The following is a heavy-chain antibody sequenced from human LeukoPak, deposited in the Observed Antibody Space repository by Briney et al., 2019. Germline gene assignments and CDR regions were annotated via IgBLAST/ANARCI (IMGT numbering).Heavy chain of an antibody. CDR3: ARDSDDYEGFDY. V-gene: IGHV3-21*01. D-gene: IGHD3-16*01. J-gene: IGHJ4*02. CDR1: GFTFSSYS. Sequence: PGGSLRLSCAASGFTFSSYSMNWVRQAPGKGLEWVSSISRSSSYIYYADSVKGRFTISRDNAKNSLYLQMNSLRAEDTAVYYCARDSDDYEGFDYWGQGTLVTVSS. CDR2: ISRSSSYI.